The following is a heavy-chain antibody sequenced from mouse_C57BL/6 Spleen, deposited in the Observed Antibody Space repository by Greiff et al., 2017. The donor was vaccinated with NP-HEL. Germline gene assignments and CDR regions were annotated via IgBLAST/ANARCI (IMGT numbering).Heavy chain of an antibody. Sequence: VQLQQPGAELVKPGASVKLSCKASGYTFTSYWMHWVKQRPGRGLEWIGRIDPNSGGTKYNEKFKSKATLTVDKPSSTAYMQRSSRTSVDSAVYYCASFDGYYPWFAYWGQGTLVTVSA. D-gene: IGHD2-3*01. CDR1: GYTFTSYW. J-gene: IGHJ3*01. V-gene: IGHV1-72*01. CDR3: ASFDGYYPWFAY. CDR2: IDPNSGGT.